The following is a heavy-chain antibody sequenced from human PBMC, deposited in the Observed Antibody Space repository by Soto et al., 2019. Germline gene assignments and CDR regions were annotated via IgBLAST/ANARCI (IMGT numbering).Heavy chain of an antibody. V-gene: IGHV1-18*01. Sequence: ASVKVSCKASGYTFTSYGVSCVRQAPGQGLEWMGSISAYNGNTNYAQILQGRVTMTTDTSTNTAYMELRSLRSDDTAVYYCARGLWPTVNPWEDAFNIWGQGTMVTVSS. CDR3: ARGLWPTVNPWEDAFNI. CDR1: GYTFTSYG. D-gene: IGHD4-4*01. CDR2: ISAYNGNT. J-gene: IGHJ3*02.